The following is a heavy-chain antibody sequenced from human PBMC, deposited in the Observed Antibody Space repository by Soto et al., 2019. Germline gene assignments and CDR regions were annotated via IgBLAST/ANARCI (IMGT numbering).Heavy chain of an antibody. J-gene: IGHJ4*02. CDR2: INAGNGNT. CDR3: ARAGYSYEVPDY. CDR1: GYTFTSYA. Sequence: ASVKVSCKASGYTFTSYAMHWVRQAPGQRLEWMGWINAGNGNTKYSQKFQGRVTITRDTSASTAYMELSSLRSEDTAVYYCARAGYSYEVPDYWGQGTLVTVSS. D-gene: IGHD5-18*01. V-gene: IGHV1-3*01.